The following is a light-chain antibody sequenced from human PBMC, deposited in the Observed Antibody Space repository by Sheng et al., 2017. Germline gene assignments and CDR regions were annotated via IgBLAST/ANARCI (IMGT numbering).Light chain of an antibody. J-gene: IGLJ2*01. V-gene: IGLV1-47*01. CDR3: ASWDDSLL. CDR2: KNN. Sequence: QSVLTQPPSASGTPWQRVTISCSGSTSNIGSDYVYWYQQLPGKAPKLLIYKNNQRPSGVPDRFSGSKSGTSASLAISGLRSEDEADYYCASWDDSLLFGGGTKLTVL. CDR1: TSNIGSDY.